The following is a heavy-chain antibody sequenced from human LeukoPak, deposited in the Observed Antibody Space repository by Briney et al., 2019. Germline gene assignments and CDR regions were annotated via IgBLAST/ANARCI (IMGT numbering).Heavy chain of an antibody. J-gene: IGHJ3*02. V-gene: IGHV1-3*01. Sequence: ASVKVSCKASGYTFTSYAMHWVRQAPGQRLEWMGWINAGNGNTKYSQKFQGRVTITRDTSASTAYMELSRLRSDDTAVYYCAKDLRLVVAATVRVDAFDIWGQGTMVTVSS. CDR3: AKDLRLVVAATVRVDAFDI. CDR1: GYTFTSYA. CDR2: INAGNGNT. D-gene: IGHD2-15*01.